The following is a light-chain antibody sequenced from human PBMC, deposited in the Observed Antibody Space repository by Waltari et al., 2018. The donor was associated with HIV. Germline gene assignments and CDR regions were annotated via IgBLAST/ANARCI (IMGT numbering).Light chain of an antibody. V-gene: IGKV2-28*01. CDR1: QSLLHSNGYNY. Sequence: DIVMTQSPLSLPVTPGKPASISCSSSQSLLHSNGYNYLDWYLQKPGQSPQLLIYLGSNRASGVPDRFSGSGSGTDFTLKISRVEAEDVGVYYCMQALQTPPFTFGQGTRLEIK. CDR2: LGS. CDR3: MQALQTPPFT. J-gene: IGKJ5*01.